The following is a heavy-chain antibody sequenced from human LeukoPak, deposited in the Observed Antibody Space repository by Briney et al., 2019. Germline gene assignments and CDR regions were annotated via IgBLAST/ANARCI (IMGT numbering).Heavy chain of an antibody. J-gene: IGHJ4*02. V-gene: IGHV4-34*01. CDR3: ARFDNTGFYYYGH. CDR2: INHSGST. D-gene: IGHD3-10*01. Sequence: SETLSLTCAVYGGSFSGYYWSWIRQPPGKGLAWIGEINHSGSTNYNPSLKSRVTISVDTSKNQFSLKLSSVTAADTAVYYCARFDNTGFYYYGHWGQGTLVTVSS. CDR1: GGSFSGYY.